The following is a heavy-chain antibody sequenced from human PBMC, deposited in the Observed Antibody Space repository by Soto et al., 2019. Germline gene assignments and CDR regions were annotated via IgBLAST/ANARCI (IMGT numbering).Heavy chain of an antibody. J-gene: IGHJ6*02. V-gene: IGHV4-34*01. D-gene: IGHD6-13*01. CDR1: GGSFSGYY. Sequence: SETLSLTCAVYGGSFSGYYWSWIRQPPGKGLEWIGEINHSGSTNYNPSLKSRVTISVDTSKNQFSLKLSSVTAADRAVYYCARVAEQQLVTYYYYGMDVWGQGTTVTVSS. CDR2: INHSGST. CDR3: ARVAEQQLVTYYYYGMDV.